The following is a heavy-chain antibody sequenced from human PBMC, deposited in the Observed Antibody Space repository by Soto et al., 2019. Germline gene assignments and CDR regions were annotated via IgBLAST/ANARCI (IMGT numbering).Heavy chain of an antibody. CDR1: GFTFSSYS. D-gene: IGHD3-9*01. J-gene: IGHJ6*02. Sequence: LRLSCAASGFTFSSYSMNWVRQAPGKGLEWVSSISSSSSYIYYADSVKGRFTISRDNAKNSLYLQMNSLRAEDTAVYYCARDSRYFDWSRMGGMDVWGQGTTVTVSS. V-gene: IGHV3-21*01. CDR3: ARDSRYFDWSRMGGMDV. CDR2: ISSSSSYI.